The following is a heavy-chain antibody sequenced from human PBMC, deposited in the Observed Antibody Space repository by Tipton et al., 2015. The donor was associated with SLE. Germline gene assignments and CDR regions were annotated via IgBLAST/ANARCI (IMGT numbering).Heavy chain of an antibody. CDR1: GFTFSASY. CDR2: ISGNGRDV. Sequence: GSLRLSCAASGFTFSASYMTWIRQAPGKRLEWVSYISGNGRDVNYADSVKGRLTVSRDNAKNSLYLQMNSLTAEDTAVYYCSRDPRSLDFWGQGTLVTVSS. CDR3: SRDPRSLDF. J-gene: IGHJ4*02. V-gene: IGHV3-11*04.